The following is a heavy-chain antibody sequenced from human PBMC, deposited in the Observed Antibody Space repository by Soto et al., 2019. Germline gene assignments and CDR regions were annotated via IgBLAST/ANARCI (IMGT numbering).Heavy chain of an antibody. V-gene: IGHV3-23*01. Sequence: GGSLRLSCAASGFPFSNHAMSWVRQAPGKGLEWVSGISDGGDLIYYADSVKGRFSMSRDNSENMLYLQMTNLRAEDTAIYFCSKRQGTGLAAKNFDFWGHGTLVTVSS. J-gene: IGHJ4*01. CDR1: GFPFSNHA. D-gene: IGHD2-15*01. CDR2: ISDGGDLI. CDR3: SKRQGTGLAAKNFDF.